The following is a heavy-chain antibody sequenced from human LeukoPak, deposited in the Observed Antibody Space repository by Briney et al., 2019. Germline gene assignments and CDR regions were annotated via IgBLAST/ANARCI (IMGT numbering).Heavy chain of an antibody. V-gene: IGHV3-30*18. D-gene: IGHD5-18*01. CDR3: AKDDATGYSYGYWSAFDI. Sequence: GGSLRLSCAASGFTFSNYAIHWVRQAPGKGLQWVAVISYDGTNKYYAESVKGRFTISRDNSKNTLYLEMNSLRAEDTAVYYCAKDDATGYSYGYWSAFDIWGRGTMVTVSS. CDR2: ISYDGTNK. J-gene: IGHJ3*02. CDR1: GFTFSNYA.